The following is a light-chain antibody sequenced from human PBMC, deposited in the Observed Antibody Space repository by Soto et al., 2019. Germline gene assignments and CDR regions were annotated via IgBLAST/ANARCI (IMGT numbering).Light chain of an antibody. J-gene: IGKJ2*01. CDR1: QSVSSRY. V-gene: IGKV3-20*01. CDR2: GAS. Sequence: EIVVTQSPGTLSLSPGERATLSCRASQSVSSRYLAWYQQKPGQAPRLLIYGASIRATGIPDRFSGSGSGTDFTLTISRLEPEDFAVYYCQQYDTLLPMYTFGQGTKLEIK. CDR3: QQYDTLLPMYT.